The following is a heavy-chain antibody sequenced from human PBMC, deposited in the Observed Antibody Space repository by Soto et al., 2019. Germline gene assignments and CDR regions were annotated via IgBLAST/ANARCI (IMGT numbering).Heavy chain of an antibody. D-gene: IGHD6-19*01. V-gene: IGHV3-23*01. CDR3: AKYGSGWYLDY. CDR2: ISGSGGST. J-gene: IGHJ4*02. CDR1: GFTFSSYV. Sequence: EVQLLESGGGLVQPGGSQRLYCAASGFTFSSYVMSWVRQAPGKGPEWVSAISGSGGSTYFADSVKGRFTISRDNSKSTLYLQMNSLRAEDTAVYHCAKYGSGWYLDYWVQGTLVTVSS.